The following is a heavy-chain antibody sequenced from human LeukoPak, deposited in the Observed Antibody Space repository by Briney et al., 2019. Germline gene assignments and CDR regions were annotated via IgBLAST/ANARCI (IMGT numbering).Heavy chain of an antibody. CDR3: ARRGYNYGVLDY. J-gene: IGHJ4*02. V-gene: IGHV4-39*01. CDR1: GGSISSSSYY. CDR2: IYYTGST. D-gene: IGHD5-18*01. Sequence: ETLSLTCTVSGGSISSSSYYWGWIRQPPGKGLEWIGTIYYTGSTYYNPSLKSRVTISVDTSKNQFSLKLSSVTAADTAVYYCARRGYNYGVLDYRGQGTLVTVSS.